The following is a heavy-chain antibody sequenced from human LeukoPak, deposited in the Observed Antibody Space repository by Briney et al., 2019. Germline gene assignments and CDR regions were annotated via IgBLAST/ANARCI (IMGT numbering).Heavy chain of an antibody. J-gene: IGHJ4*02. D-gene: IGHD6-13*01. CDR1: GGSISSYY. V-gene: IGHV4-4*07. Sequence: PSETLSLTCTVSGGSISSYYRSWIRQPAGKGLEWIGRIYTSGSTNYNPSLKSRVTMSVDTSKNQFSLKLSSVTAADTAVYYCGRVDLGYSSREDYWGQGTLVTVSS. CDR3: GRVDLGYSSREDY. CDR2: IYTSGST.